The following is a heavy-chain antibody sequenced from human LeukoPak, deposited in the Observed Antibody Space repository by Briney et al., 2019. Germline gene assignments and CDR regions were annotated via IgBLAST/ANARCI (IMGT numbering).Heavy chain of an antibody. CDR2: ISGSGGST. Sequence: GGSLRLSCAASGFTFSSYAMSWVRQAPGKGLEWVSAISGSGGSTYYADSVKGRFTISRDNSKNTLYLQMNSLRAEDTAVYYCANSSGSGSWNFDYWGQGTLVTVSS. V-gene: IGHV3-23*01. CDR1: GFTFSSYA. J-gene: IGHJ4*02. D-gene: IGHD3-10*01. CDR3: ANSSGSGSWNFDY.